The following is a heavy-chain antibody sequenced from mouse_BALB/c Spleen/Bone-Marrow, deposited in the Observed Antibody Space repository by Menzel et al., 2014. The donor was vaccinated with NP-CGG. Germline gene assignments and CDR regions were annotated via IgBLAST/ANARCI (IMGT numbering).Heavy chain of an antibody. J-gene: IGHJ2*01. D-gene: IGHD2-12*01. CDR1: GITFSNYG. V-gene: IGHV5-6-3*01. CDR3: ARVAYYNVYFDY. CDR2: INGNGGSS. Sequence: EVKVEESGGGLVQPGGSLKLSCAASGITFSNYGMSWIRQTPDKRLELVATINGNGGSSYYPDSVKGRFTISRDNAKNTLYLQMSSLKSEDTAMYYYARVAYYNVYFDYWGQGTTLTVSS.